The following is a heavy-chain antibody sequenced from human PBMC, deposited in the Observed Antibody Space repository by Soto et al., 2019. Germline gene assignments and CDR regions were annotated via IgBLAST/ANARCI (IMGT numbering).Heavy chain of an antibody. CDR3: AKKPPSSIQGWAFGMDV. J-gene: IGHJ6*02. CDR2: TFTGGST. Sequence: EVQLVETGGGLIQPGGSLRLSCLASGFSVTTNYIIWVRQPPGKGLEWVSTTFTGGSTHYADSVKGRFSISIDNSKNTVYLQMNNLRVEDTAVYYCAKKPPSSIQGWAFGMDVWGQGTTVSVSS. D-gene: IGHD1-26*01. V-gene: IGHV3-53*02. CDR1: GFSVTTNY.